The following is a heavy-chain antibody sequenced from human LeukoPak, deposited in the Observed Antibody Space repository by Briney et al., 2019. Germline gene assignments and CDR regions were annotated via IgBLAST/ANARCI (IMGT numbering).Heavy chain of an antibody. V-gene: IGHV1-69*05. J-gene: IGHJ4*02. CDR3: ARDLGVGHGYDILTELRY. Sequence: GASVKVSCKASGYTFTSYGISWVRQAPGQGLEWMGGIIPIFGTANYAQKFQGRVTITTDESTSTAYMELSSLRSEDTAVYYCARDLGVGHGYDILTELRYWGQGTLVTVSS. D-gene: IGHD3-9*01. CDR2: IIPIFGTA. CDR1: GYTFTSYG.